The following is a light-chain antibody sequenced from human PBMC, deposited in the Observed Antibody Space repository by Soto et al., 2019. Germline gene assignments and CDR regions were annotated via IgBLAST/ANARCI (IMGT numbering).Light chain of an antibody. CDR1: SSNIGSNY. CDR3: AAWDDSLSVV. J-gene: IGLJ2*01. V-gene: IGLV1-47*01. CDR2: RNN. Sequence: QSVLTQPPSASGTPGHRVTISCSGSSSNIGSNYVYWYQQLPGTAPKLLIYRNNQRPSAVPDRFSGSKSGTSASLAISGLRSEDEADYYCAAWDDSLSVVFGGGTKLTVL.